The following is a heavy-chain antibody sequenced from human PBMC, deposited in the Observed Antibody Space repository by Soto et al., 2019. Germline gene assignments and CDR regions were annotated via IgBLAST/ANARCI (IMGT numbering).Heavy chain of an antibody. Sequence: EVQLVESGGGLVQPGGSLRLSCAASGFTFSIYWMHWVRQAPGKGPVWVSRIDNAGSSARYADSVKGRFTISRDNARNAVYVEMNCLRAEDTAVYYCTRVGGSVSGMDVWGQGATVTVSS. D-gene: IGHD1-26*01. CDR1: GFTFSIYW. CDR2: IDNAGSSA. J-gene: IGHJ6*02. CDR3: TRVGGSVSGMDV. V-gene: IGHV3-74*01.